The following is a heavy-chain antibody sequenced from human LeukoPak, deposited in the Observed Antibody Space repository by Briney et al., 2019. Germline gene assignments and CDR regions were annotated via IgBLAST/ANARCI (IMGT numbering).Heavy chain of an antibody. J-gene: IGHJ4*02. CDR1: GGTFSSYA. Sequence: ASVKVSCKASGGTFSSYAISWVRPAPGQGLEWMGGIIPIFGTANYAQKFQGRVTITADESTSTAYMELSSLRSEDTAVYYCARGSYYYGSDREDYWGQGTLVTVSS. CDR2: IIPIFGTA. D-gene: IGHD3-10*01. CDR3: ARGSYYYGSDREDY. V-gene: IGHV1-69*13.